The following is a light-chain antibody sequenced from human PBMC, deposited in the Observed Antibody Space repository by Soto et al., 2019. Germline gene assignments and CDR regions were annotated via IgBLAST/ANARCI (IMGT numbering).Light chain of an antibody. CDR3: QQYGSSTQT. J-gene: IGKJ1*01. V-gene: IGKV3-20*01. Sequence: EIVMTQSPATLSVSPGERATLSCRPSQSVSSSYLAWYQQKPGQAPRXXIYGASSRATGIPDRFSGSGAGTEFTLTISRLEPEDFAVDDCQQYGSSTQTFGQGTKVDIK. CDR2: GAS. CDR1: QSVSSSY.